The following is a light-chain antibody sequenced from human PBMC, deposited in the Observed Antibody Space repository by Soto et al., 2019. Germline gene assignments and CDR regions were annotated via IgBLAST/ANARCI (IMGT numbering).Light chain of an antibody. CDR2: EVS. V-gene: IGKV2D-29*01. J-gene: IGKJ3*01. CDR3: MQSIQLPIT. CDR1: QSLLHSEGQTY. Sequence: EIVMTQTPLSLSVTPGQSASISCKSSQSLLHSEGQTYLYWYLQKPGQHPQIMFYEVSNRFPGVPDRFTAAASGIDFTLIISRVEAEDVGIYYCMQSIQLPITFGPGTKVDIK.